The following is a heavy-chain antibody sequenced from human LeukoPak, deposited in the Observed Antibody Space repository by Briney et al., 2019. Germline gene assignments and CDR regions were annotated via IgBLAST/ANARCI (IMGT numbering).Heavy chain of an antibody. Sequence: GGSLRLSCAASGFTFSSYAMSWVRQAPGKGLEWVSTISGSGGSTSYADSVKGRFTISRDNSKNTPYLQMNSLYYCARLTYSSSTGYYFDYWGQGTLVTVSS. D-gene: IGHD6-6*01. CDR2: ISGSGGST. CDR3: STGYYFDY. J-gene: IGHJ4*02. V-gene: IGHV3-23*01. CDR1: GFTFSSYA.